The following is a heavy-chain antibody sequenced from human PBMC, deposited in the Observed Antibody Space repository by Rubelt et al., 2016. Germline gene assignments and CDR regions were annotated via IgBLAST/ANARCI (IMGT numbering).Heavy chain of an antibody. V-gene: IGHV3-30*04. J-gene: IGHJ3*02. CDR2: ISYDGSNK. D-gene: IGHD1-26*01. CDR3: ARVRGGSYRGAFDI. CDR1: SSYA. Sequence: SSYAMHWVRQAPGKGLEWVAVISYDGSNKYYADSVKGRFTISRDNSKNTLYLQMNSLRAEDTAVYYCARVRGGSYRGAFDIWGQGTMVTVSS.